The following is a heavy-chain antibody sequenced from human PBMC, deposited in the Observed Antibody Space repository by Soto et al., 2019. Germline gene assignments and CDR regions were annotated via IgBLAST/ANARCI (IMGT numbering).Heavy chain of an antibody. CDR3: ARGRWESSGWYGY. CDR2: MFYNGGAYP. V-gene: IGHV4-39*02. Sequence: QLQLEESGPGLVQPSGTLSLTCTVSGGSITSNAYYWGWIRQPPGKGLECIGNMFYNGGAYPYYNPSLQSRVTISVDPSKNQFSLRMNSATAADTAVYYCARGRWESSGWYGYWGQGTLVTVSS. CDR1: GGSITSNAYY. D-gene: IGHD6-19*01. J-gene: IGHJ4*02.